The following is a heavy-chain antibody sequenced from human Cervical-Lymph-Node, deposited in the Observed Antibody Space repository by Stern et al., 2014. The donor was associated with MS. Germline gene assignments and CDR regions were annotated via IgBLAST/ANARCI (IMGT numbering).Heavy chain of an antibody. CDR2: ITPVFGTT. V-gene: IGHV1-69*14. D-gene: IGHD1-26*01. CDR1: GDTFSSSA. Sequence: QVQLVQSGAEVKKPGSSVKVSCKASGDTFSSSAINWVRQVPGQGLEWMGGITPVFGTTNYAQKFQGRVTITADKSTNTAYMELMTLRSEDTAVYYCARGGGLVGYFDYWGQGTLVSVSS. J-gene: IGHJ4*02. CDR3: ARGGGLVGYFDY.